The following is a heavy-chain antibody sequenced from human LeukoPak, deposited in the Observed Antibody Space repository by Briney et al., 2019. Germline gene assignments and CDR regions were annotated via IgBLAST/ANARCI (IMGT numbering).Heavy chain of an antibody. CDR1: GFTFSSYW. CDR2: IKTDGSRT. V-gene: IGHV3-74*01. CDR3: ARDGYEFRAFDI. D-gene: IGHD5-12*01. J-gene: IGHJ3*02. Sequence: GGSLRLSCAASGFTFSSYWMHCVRHAPGKGLVWVSRIKTDGSRTHYADFAQGRFTISRDNAKNTLYLQMNSLRAEDTAVYYCARDGYEFRAFDIWGQGTMVTVSP.